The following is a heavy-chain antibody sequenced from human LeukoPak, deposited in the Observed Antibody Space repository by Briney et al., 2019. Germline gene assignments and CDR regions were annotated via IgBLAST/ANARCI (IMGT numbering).Heavy chain of an antibody. CDR3: ARPKYADYDWPDWYFDL. CDR2: LYHSGST. V-gene: IGHV4-59*01. Sequence: PSETLSLTCSVSGGSISTSYWIWIRQSPGKGLEWIGYLYHSGSTNYNLSFKSRATISVDMSKNQFFLNLTSLTAADTAVYYCARPKYADYDWPDWYFDLWGRGTLVTVSS. CDR1: GGSISTSY. D-gene: IGHD4-17*01. J-gene: IGHJ2*01.